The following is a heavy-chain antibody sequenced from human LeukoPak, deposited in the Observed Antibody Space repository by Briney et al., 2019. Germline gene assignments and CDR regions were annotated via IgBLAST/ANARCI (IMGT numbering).Heavy chain of an antibody. V-gene: IGHV3-11*06. Sequence: GGSLRLSCAASGFTFSDYYMSWIRQAPGKGLEWVSSISSSSSYIYYADSVKGRFTISRDNAKNSLYLQMNSLRAEDTAVYYCARVSSSSWADAFDIWGQGTMVTVSS. D-gene: IGHD6-13*01. J-gene: IGHJ3*02. CDR2: ISSSSSYI. CDR3: ARVSSSSWADAFDI. CDR1: GFTFSDYY.